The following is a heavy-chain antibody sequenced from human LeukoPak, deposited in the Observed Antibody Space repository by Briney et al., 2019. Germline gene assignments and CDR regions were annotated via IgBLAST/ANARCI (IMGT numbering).Heavy chain of an antibody. CDR3: ARDTNPSYSGWYNLPDY. J-gene: IGHJ4*02. CDR1: GYTFTSYY. V-gene: IGHV1-46*01. Sequence: WASVKVSCKASGYTFTSYYMHWVRQAPGQGLEWMGIINPSGGSTSYAQKFQGRVTMTRDTSTSTVYMELSSLRSEDTAVYYCARDTNPSYSGWYNLPDYWGQGTLVTVSS. CDR2: INPSGGST. D-gene: IGHD6-19*01.